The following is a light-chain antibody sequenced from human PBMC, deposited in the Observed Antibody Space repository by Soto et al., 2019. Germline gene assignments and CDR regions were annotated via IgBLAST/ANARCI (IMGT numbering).Light chain of an antibody. Sequence: DVVMTQSPPSLPVTLGQPASISCRSSQSLVYSDGNTYLSWFQQRPGQSPRRLIYKVSIRDSGVPDRFSGSGSGTDFTLEISRVEAEDVGIYYCMQGTHRPWTFGQGTKVEIK. V-gene: IGKV2-30*01. J-gene: IGKJ1*01. CDR2: KVS. CDR1: QSLVYSDGNTY. CDR3: MQGTHRPWT.